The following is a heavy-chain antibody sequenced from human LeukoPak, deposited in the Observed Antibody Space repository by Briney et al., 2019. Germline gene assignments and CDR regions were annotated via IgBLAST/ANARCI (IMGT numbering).Heavy chain of an antibody. CDR2: INPNSGGT. J-gene: IGHJ6*03. CDR3: ARDRRDYYGSGSYLVSYYYYYMDV. CDR1: GYTFTSYY. D-gene: IGHD3-10*01. Sequence: ASVKVSCKASGYTFTSYYMHWVRQAPGQGLEWMGIINPNSGGTNYAQKFQGRVTMTRDTSISTAYMELSRLRSDDTAVYYCARDRRDYYGSGSYLVSYYYYYMDVWGKGTTVTVFS. V-gene: IGHV1-2*02.